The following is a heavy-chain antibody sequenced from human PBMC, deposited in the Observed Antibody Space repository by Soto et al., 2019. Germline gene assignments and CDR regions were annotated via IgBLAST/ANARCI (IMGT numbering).Heavy chain of an antibody. CDR3: ATAPYCISTSCLFDY. D-gene: IGHD2-2*01. V-gene: IGHV1-24*01. CDR1: GYTLTELS. CDR2: FDPEDGET. Sequence: GASVKVSCKVSGYTLTELSMHWVRQAPGKGLEWMGGFDPEDGETIYAQKFQGRVTMTEDTSTDTAYMELSSLRSEDTAVYYCATAPYCISTSCLFDYWGQGTLVTVSS. J-gene: IGHJ4*02.